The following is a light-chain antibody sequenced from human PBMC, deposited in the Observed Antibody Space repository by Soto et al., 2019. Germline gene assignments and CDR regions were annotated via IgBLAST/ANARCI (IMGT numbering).Light chain of an antibody. J-gene: IGLJ1*01. V-gene: IGLV2-23*01. CDR2: EGS. CDR3: CSYAGSSTSYV. CDR1: SSNVGSYNL. Sequence: QSVLTQPASFSGPPGQSITISCTETSSNVGSYNLVSWYQQHPGKAPKLMIYEGSKRPSGVSNRFSGSKSGNTASLTISGLQAEDEADYYCCSYAGSSTSYVFGTGTKVTVL.